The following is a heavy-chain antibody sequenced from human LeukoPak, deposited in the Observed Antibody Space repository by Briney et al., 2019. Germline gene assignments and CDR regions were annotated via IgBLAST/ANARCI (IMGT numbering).Heavy chain of an antibody. CDR2: INPNSGAT. CDR3: AREGDRSSDNDAFDI. J-gene: IGHJ3*02. V-gene: IGHV1-2*02. D-gene: IGHD6-13*01. CDR1: GYTFTGYY. Sequence: ASVKLSCKASGYTFTGYYMHWVRQAPGQGLEWMGCINPNSGATNYAQKSQGRVTMTRDTSISTAYMELSRLGSDETAVYYCAREGDRSSDNDAFDIWGQGTMVTVSS.